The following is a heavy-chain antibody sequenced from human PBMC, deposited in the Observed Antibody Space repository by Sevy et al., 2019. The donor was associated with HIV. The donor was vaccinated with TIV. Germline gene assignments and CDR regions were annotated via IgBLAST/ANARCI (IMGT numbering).Heavy chain of an antibody. CDR3: ARDLPPSATTVAHFDC. CDR2: IYSGGNT. V-gene: IGHV3-53*01. D-gene: IGHD4-17*01. Sequence: GGSLRLSCAVSGFTVSNNYMSWVRQAPGKGLEWVSAIYSGGNTYYADSVKGRFTISRDNARNSLYLQMNSLRAEDTAVYYCARDLPPSATTVAHFDCWGQGTLVTVSS. J-gene: IGHJ4*02. CDR1: GFTVSNNY.